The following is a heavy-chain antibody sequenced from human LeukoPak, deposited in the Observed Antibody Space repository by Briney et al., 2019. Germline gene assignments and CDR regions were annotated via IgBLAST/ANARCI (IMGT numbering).Heavy chain of an antibody. CDR1: GFTFSSYS. CDR3: AREGEMATLNAFDI. J-gene: IGHJ3*02. D-gene: IGHD5-24*01. CDR2: INSRSSSI. Sequence: GGSLRLSCAASGFTFSSYSMNWVRQAPGKGLEWVSYINSRSSSIDYTDSVKGRFTISRENAKSSLYLQMNSLRAEDTAVYYCAREGEMATLNAFDIWGQGTMVTVSS. V-gene: IGHV3-48*04.